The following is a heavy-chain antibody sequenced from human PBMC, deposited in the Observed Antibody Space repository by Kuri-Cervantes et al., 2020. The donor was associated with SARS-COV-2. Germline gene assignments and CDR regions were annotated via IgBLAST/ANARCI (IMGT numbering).Heavy chain of an antibody. CDR3: ALGYWGSGYPRYYYYMDV. CDR2: IIPTFGTP. V-gene: IGHV1-69*13. Sequence: SSVKVSCKASGGTFSSYALSWVRQAPGQGLVGMGGIIPTFGTPNYAQKFQGRLTMTADESTSTAYMDLSSLRSEDTAVYYCALGYWGSGYPRYYYYMDVWGKGTTVTVSS. CDR1: GGTFSSYA. J-gene: IGHJ6*03. D-gene: IGHD3-22*01.